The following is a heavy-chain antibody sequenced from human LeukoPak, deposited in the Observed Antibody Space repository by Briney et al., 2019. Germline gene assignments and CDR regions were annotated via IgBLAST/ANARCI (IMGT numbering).Heavy chain of an antibody. Sequence: GRSLRLSCAASGFTFSNYAMHWVRQAPGKGLEWVAVISYDGSNIYYADSVKGRFTISRDNSKNTLYLHMNSLRPEDTAVYYCARITFAVTALHDAFDIWGQGTMVTVSS. CDR2: ISYDGSNI. D-gene: IGHD2-21*02. CDR3: ARITFAVTALHDAFDI. J-gene: IGHJ3*02. CDR1: GFTFSNYA. V-gene: IGHV3-30*04.